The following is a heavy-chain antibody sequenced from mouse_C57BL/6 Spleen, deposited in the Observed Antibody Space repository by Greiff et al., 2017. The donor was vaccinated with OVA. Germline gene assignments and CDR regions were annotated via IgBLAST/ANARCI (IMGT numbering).Heavy chain of an antibody. CDR2: ISRGGSYT. CDR3: ARERDYDSYYFDY. D-gene: IGHD2-4*01. Sequence: EVQRVESGGDLVKPGGSLKLSCAASGFTFSSYGMSWVRQTPDKRLEWVATISRGGSYTYYPDSVKGRFTISRDNAKNTLYLQMSSLKSEDTAMYYCARERDYDSYYFDYWGQGTTLTVSS. V-gene: IGHV5-6*01. CDR1: GFTFSSYG. J-gene: IGHJ2*01.